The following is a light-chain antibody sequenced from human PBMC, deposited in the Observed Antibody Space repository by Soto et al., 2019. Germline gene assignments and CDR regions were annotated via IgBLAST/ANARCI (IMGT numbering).Light chain of an antibody. CDR2: AAS. CDR3: QHSYGTPL. Sequence: DIQMTQSPSSLSASVGDRVTITCRASQSISSYLNWYQQKPGKAPKLLIYAASSLQSGVPSRFSGSGSGTDFTLTISSLQAEDFATYYCQHSYGTPLFGPGTKVDIK. CDR1: QSISSY. J-gene: IGKJ3*01. V-gene: IGKV1-39*01.